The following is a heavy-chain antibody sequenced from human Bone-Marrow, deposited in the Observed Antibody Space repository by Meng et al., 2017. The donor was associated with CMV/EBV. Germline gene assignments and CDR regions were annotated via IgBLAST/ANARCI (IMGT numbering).Heavy chain of an antibody. CDR2: IISNSGNT. Sequence: ASVKVSCKASGYTFTSYDVHWVRQATGQGLEWLGWIISNSGNTGYAQKFQGRVTMTRDTSTSTAYMELSSLRSEDTAVYYCARGWLQFLEWLPHRDIWGQGTMVTVSS. J-gene: IGHJ3*02. CDR3: ARGWLQFLEWLPHRDI. D-gene: IGHD3-3*01. V-gene: IGHV1-8*01. CDR1: GYTFTSYD.